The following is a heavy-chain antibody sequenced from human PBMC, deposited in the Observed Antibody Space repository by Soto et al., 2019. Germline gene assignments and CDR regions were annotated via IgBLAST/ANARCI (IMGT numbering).Heavy chain of an antibody. D-gene: IGHD4-17*01. V-gene: IGHV3-33*01. Sequence: VGSLRLSCAASGFNFINTGMHWVRQAPGKGLEWVAVIWYDGSNMFYADSVKGRFTISRDNSKNTLFLQMNSLRGEDNAVYYCGRGIDYGNYAIDYWGQGTLVTVYS. CDR2: IWYDGSNM. CDR3: GRGIDYGNYAIDY. CDR1: GFNFINTG. J-gene: IGHJ4*02.